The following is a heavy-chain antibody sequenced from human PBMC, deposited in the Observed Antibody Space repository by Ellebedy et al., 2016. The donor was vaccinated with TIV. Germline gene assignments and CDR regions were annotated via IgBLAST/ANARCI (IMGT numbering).Heavy chain of an antibody. Sequence: PGGSLRLSCAASGFTFTSYAMSWVRQAPGKGLEWVSAISGPSITKLYADSVKGRFTVSRDNSKSTLYLEMSSLRIEDTAMYYCVECRLGNCQYSSFESWGQGVLVTVSS. V-gene: IGHV3-23*01. CDR3: VECRLGNCQYSSFES. J-gene: IGHJ4*02. D-gene: IGHD4-23*01. CDR1: GFTFTSYA. CDR2: ISGPSITK.